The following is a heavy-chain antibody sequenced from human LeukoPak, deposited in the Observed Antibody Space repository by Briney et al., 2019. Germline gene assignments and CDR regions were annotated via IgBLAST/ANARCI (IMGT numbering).Heavy chain of an antibody. CDR1: GFTVSNNY. J-gene: IGHJ4*02. Sequence: GGSLSLSCAASGFTVSNNYMSWVRQAPGKGLEWVSVIYRGGSTYYADSVKGRFTISRDNSKNTLYLQMNSLRAEDTAVYYCARDLGSNFVYWGQGTLVTVSS. V-gene: IGHV3-53*01. CDR2: IYRGGST. CDR3: ARDLGSNFVY.